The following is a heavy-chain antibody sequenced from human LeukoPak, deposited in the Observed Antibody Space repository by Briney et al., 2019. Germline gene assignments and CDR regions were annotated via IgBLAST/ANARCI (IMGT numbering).Heavy chain of an antibody. V-gene: IGHV4-39*07. Sequence: SETLSLTCTVSGGSISTSNYYWGWIRQPPGKGLEWIGNIFYSGSTYYGPSLKSRLTISLDTSRDQFSLKLSSVTAADTAVYYCARVKGRLSWFDPWGQGTLFTVSS. CDR3: ARVKGRLSWFDP. J-gene: IGHJ5*02. CDR1: GGSISTSNYY. CDR2: IFYSGST.